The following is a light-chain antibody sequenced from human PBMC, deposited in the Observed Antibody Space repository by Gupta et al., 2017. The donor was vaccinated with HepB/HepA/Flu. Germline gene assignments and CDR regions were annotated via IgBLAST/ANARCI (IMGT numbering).Light chain of an antibody. V-gene: IGKV3-11*01. CDR2: DAS. CDR3: RQGSSWP. Sequence: EIVFTQSPATLSLSPGERATLSCRASQSVSSYLAWDPQKPGQAPRHLIYDASNRDTGITASFSGSGSGTGFSLTMRSQEPEDFAGYYCRQGSSWPFGPGTKVDIK. J-gene: IGKJ3*01. CDR1: QSVSSY.